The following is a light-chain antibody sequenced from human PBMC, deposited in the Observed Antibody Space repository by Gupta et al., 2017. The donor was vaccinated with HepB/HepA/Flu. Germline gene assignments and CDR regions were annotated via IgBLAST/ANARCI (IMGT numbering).Light chain of an antibody. Sequence: DSQMTQSPSTLSASVADRVTITCRASQSISSWLAWYQQKPGKAPKLLIYKASTVESGVPSSFSGNGSGTEFTLTISSRQPDDFATYYCQQENRSPCTFGQGTKVEIK. J-gene: IGKJ1*01. CDR2: KAS. CDR3: QQENRSPCT. V-gene: IGKV1-5*03. CDR1: QSISSW.